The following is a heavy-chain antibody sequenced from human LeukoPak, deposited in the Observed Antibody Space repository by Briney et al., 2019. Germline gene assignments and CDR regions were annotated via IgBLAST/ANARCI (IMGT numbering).Heavy chain of an antibody. J-gene: IGHJ4*02. CDR3: AKGGHIVVVPAAFDY. V-gene: IGHV3-9*01. Sequence: GGSLRLSCAASGFTFDDYAMHWVRQAPGKGLEWVSGISWNSGSIGYADSVKGRFTISRDNAKNSLYLQMNSLRAEDTALYYCAKGGHIVVVPAAFDYWGQGTLVTVSS. CDR2: ISWNSGSI. D-gene: IGHD2-2*01. CDR1: GFTFDDYA.